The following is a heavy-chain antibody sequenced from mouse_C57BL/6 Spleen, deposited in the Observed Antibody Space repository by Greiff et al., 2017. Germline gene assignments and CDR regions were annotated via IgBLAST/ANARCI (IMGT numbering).Heavy chain of an antibody. CDR2: IDPEDGET. CDR1: GFNIKDYY. Sequence: VQLQQSGAELVKPGASVKLSCTASGFNIKDYYMHWVKQRTEQGLEWIGRIDPEDGETKYAPKFPGKATITADTSSNTAYLQLSSLTSEDTAVYYCALYDYDYAMDYWGQGTSVTVSS. V-gene: IGHV14-2*01. CDR3: ALYDYDYAMDY. J-gene: IGHJ4*01. D-gene: IGHD2-4*01.